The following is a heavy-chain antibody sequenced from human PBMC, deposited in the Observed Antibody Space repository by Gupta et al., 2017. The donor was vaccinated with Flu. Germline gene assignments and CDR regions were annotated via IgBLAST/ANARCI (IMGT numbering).Heavy chain of an antibody. Sequence: EVQLVQSGAEVKKPGESLKISCRGSGYSFTFYPIGWVRQMPGKGLEWMGVINPADSDTRYSPSFQGQVTISVDKSMKTAYVQWSSLKASDTAIYYCARQRGGASVYWNFDLWGRGTLVTVSS. CDR2: INPADSDT. CDR3: ARQRGGASVYWNFDL. V-gene: IGHV5-51*03. D-gene: IGHD1-26*01. J-gene: IGHJ2*01. CDR1: GYSFTFYP.